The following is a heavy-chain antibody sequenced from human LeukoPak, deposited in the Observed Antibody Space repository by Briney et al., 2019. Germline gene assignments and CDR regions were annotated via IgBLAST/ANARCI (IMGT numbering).Heavy chain of an antibody. V-gene: IGHV3-9*01. Sequence: PGRSLRLSCAASGFTFDDYAMHWVRQAPGKGLEWVSGISWNSGSIGYADSVKGRFTISRDHAKNSLYLQMNSLRAEDTALYYCAKESIVVEVPAAILSVAGGQGTLVTVSS. D-gene: IGHD2-2*01. J-gene: IGHJ4*02. CDR3: AKESIVVEVPAAILSVA. CDR2: ISWNSGSI. CDR1: GFTFDDYA.